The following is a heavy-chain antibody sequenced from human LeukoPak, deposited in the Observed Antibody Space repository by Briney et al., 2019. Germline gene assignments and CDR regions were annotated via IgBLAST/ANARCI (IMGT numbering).Heavy chain of an antibody. Sequence: ASVKVSCKASGITFTSYYIHWVRQAPGRGLEWMGKINPSGTITTYAPKYQGRVTVTKDTSTNTVYMELSSLRSDNTAVYYCALIAPPHNWGQGTLVTVSS. J-gene: IGHJ4*02. CDR3: ALIAPPHN. CDR2: INPSGTIT. D-gene: IGHD6-13*01. V-gene: IGHV1-46*01. CDR1: GITFTSYY.